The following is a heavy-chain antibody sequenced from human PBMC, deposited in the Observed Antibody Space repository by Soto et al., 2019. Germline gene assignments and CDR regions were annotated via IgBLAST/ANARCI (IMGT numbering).Heavy chain of an antibody. Sequence: QVQLVQSGAEVKKPGASVKVSCKASGYTFTSYGISWVRQATGQGLEWMGWISAYNGNTNYAQKLQGRVTMTTDTSTSTAYMELRSLRSDDTAVYYCARVTNVMGTVVTRLAYWGQGTLVTVSS. CDR3: ARVTNVMGTVVTRLAY. J-gene: IGHJ4*02. CDR2: ISAYNGNT. V-gene: IGHV1-18*01. D-gene: IGHD2-21*02. CDR1: GYTFTSYG.